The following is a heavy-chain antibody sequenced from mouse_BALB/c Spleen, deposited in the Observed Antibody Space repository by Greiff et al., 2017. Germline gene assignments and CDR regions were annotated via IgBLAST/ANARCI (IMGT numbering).Heavy chain of an antibody. J-gene: IGHJ2*01. V-gene: IGHV5-9-3*01. CDR3: ARHEDSQDYFDY. CDR2: ISSGGSYT. D-gene: IGHD6-1*01. CDR1: GFTFSSYA. Sequence: EVKVVESGGGLVKPGGSLKLSCAASGFTFSSYAMSWVRQTPEKRLEWVATISSGGSYTYYPDSVKGRFTISRDNAKNTLYLQMSSLRSEDTAMYYCARHEDSQDYFDYWGQGTTLTVAS.